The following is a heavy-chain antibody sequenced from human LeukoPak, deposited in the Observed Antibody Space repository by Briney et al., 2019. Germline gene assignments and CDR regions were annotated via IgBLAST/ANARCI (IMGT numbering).Heavy chain of an antibody. CDR3: AKRKVLLWFGELSPFDY. V-gene: IGHV3-23*01. Sequence: PGGSLRLSCAASGFTFSSYAMSWVRQAPGKGLEWVSAISGSGGGTYYADSVKGRFTISRDNSKNTLYLQMNSLGAEDTAVYYCAKRKVLLWFGELSPFDYWGQGTLVTVSS. CDR2: ISGSGGGT. D-gene: IGHD3-10*01. J-gene: IGHJ4*02. CDR1: GFTFSSYA.